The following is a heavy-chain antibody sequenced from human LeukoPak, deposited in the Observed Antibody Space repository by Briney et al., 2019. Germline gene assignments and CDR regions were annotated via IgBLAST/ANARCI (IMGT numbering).Heavy chain of an antibody. Sequence: ASVKVSCKASGYTFTGYYMHWVRQAPGQGLEWMGWINPNSGGTNYAQKFQGRVTMTRDTSISTAYMELSRLRSDDTAVYYCARGRQWLGNYGMDVWGQGTTVTVSS. D-gene: IGHD6-19*01. CDR3: ARGRQWLGNYGMDV. CDR1: GYTFTGYY. V-gene: IGHV1-2*02. CDR2: INPNSGGT. J-gene: IGHJ6*02.